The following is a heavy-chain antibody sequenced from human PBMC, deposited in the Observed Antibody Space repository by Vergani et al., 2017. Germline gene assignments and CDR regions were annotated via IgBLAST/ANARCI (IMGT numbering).Heavy chain of an antibody. Sequence: QVQLVASGGGVVQPGRSLRLSCAASGFTFSSYGMPWVRQAPGKGLEWVAVISYDGSNKYYADSVKGRFTISRDNSKNTLYLQMNSLRAEDTAVYYCAKDPHEYGDYWGQGTLVTVSS. CDR3: AKDPHEYGDY. V-gene: IGHV3-30*18. CDR1: GFTFSSYG. D-gene: IGHD4-17*01. CDR2: ISYDGSNK. J-gene: IGHJ4*02.